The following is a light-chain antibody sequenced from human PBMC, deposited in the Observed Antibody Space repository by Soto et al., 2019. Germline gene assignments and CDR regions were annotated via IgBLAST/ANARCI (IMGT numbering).Light chain of an antibody. CDR1: SSDVGAYNY. CDR3: CSYADNYSYV. Sequence: QSVLTQPRSVSGSPGQSVTTSCTGTSSDVGAYNYVSWYQQHPGKAPKLMTCDVSKRPSGVPDRFSGSKSGNTASLTISGLQAEDEADYYCCSYADNYSYVFGTGTKVTVL. CDR2: DVS. V-gene: IGLV2-11*01. J-gene: IGLJ1*01.